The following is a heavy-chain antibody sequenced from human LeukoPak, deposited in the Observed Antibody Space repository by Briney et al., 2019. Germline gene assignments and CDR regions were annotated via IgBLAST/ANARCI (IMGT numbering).Heavy chain of an antibody. V-gene: IGHV4-59*01. D-gene: IGHD3-22*01. CDR3: ARHVIVYYDSSGYYFEYNWFDH. Sequence: PSETLSLTCTVSGGSISSYYWSWIRQPPGKGLEWIGYIYYSGSTNYNPSLKSRVTISVDTSKNQFSLKLSSVTAADTVVYYCARHVIVYYDSSGYYFEYNWFDHWGQGTLVTVSS. CDR1: GGSISSYY. J-gene: IGHJ5*02. CDR2: IYYSGST.